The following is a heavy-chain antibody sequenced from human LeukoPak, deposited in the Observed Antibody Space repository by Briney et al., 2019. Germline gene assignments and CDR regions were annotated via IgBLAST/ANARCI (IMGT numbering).Heavy chain of an antibody. CDR3: AAQKGRGVIMSAFDI. D-gene: IGHD3-10*01. J-gene: IGHJ3*02. CDR1: GYTLTELS. V-gene: IGHV1-24*01. Sequence: ASVKVSCKVSGYTLTELSMHWVRQAPGKGLEWMGGFDPEDGETIYAQKFQGRVTMTEDTSTDTAYMELSSLRSEDTAVYYCAAQKGRGVIMSAFDIWGQGTMVTVSS. CDR2: FDPEDGET.